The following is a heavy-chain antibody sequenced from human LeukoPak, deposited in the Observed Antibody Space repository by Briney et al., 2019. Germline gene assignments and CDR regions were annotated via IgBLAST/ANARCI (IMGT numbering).Heavy chain of an antibody. J-gene: IGHJ4*02. Sequence: VGSLRLSCAASGFTFSGYWMIWVRQAPGKGGEWVANIMQAGSEKYYADPVKGRFTIYRDNAKNSLYLQMNSLRAEDTAVYYRARTPIAAAGSAYFDYWGQGTLVTVSS. CDR1: GFTFSGYW. CDR3: ARTPIAAAGSAYFDY. D-gene: IGHD6-13*01. CDR2: IMQAGSEK. V-gene: IGHV3-7*01.